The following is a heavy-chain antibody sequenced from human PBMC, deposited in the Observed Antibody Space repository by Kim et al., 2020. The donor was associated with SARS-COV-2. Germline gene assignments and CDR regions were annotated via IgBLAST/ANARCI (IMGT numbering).Heavy chain of an antibody. CDR3: VRERFWSGYGGFDY. J-gene: IGHJ4*02. CDR1: GYTFTSYG. V-gene: IGHV1-18*01. Sequence: ASVKVSCKASGYTFTSYGISWVRQAPGQGLEWMGWISAYNGNTNYAQKLQGRVTMTTDTSTSTAYMELRSLRSDDTAVYYCVRERFWSGYGGFDYWGQGTLVTVSS. CDR2: ISAYNGNT. D-gene: IGHD3-3*01.